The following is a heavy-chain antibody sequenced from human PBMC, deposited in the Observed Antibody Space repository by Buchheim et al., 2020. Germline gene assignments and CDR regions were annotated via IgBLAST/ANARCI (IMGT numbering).Heavy chain of an antibody. CDR2: INHSGSP. CDR1: GGSFYGYY. CDR3: AKQYGP. Sequence: QVQLQQVGAGLLKPSETLSLTCVVSGGSFYGYYWSWVRHTPAKGLEWIGEINHSGSPIYNPSLKSRLAISLDRSKSQFSLKLSSVTAADTAVYYCAKQYGPWGQGTL. J-gene: IGHJ4*02. V-gene: IGHV4-34*01. D-gene: IGHD3-10*01.